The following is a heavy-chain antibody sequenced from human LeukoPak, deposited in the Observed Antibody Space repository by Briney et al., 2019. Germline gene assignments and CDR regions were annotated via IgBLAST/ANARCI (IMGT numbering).Heavy chain of an antibody. Sequence: GGSLRLSCAASGFTFSRHAMNWVRQAPGKGLEWVSTTGLNSVHTLCADSVQGRFTISRDNAKNSLYLQMNSLRAEDTAVYYCARGGGPYYYSSGSEDYWGQGTLVTVSS. CDR2: TGLNSVHT. D-gene: IGHD3-22*01. V-gene: IGHV3-21*04. J-gene: IGHJ4*02. CDR3: ARGGGPYYYSSGSEDY. CDR1: GFTFSRHA.